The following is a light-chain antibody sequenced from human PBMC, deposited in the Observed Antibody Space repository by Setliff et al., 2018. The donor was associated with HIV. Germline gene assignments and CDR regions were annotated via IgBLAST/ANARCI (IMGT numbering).Light chain of an antibody. CDR1: ESFGSNY. CDR2: GAS. Sequence: EIVLTQSPGTLSLSPGERATLSCKASESFGSNYLAWYQQKPGQAPRLLIYGASNRATAIPDRFSGSGSGSDFTLTISRLEPEDFAVYYCQQYGRSPPLTFGQGTKVDIK. J-gene: IGKJ1*01. V-gene: IGKV3-20*01. CDR3: QQYGRSPPLT.